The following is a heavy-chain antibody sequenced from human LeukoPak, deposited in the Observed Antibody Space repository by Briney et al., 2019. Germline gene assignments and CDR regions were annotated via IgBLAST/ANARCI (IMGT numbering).Heavy chain of an antibody. J-gene: IGHJ4*02. D-gene: IGHD2-2*01. V-gene: IGHV3-23*01. CDR1: GFTFNTNA. CDR2: ISGRTGGT. Sequence: GGSLRLSCAASGFTFNTNAMSWVRQAPGKGLEWVSAISGRTGGTYYADSVKGRFTISRDNSKSTLYLQMDSLRAEDTAVYYCADDIVVVPAGYWGQGTLVTVSS. CDR3: ADDIVVVPAGY.